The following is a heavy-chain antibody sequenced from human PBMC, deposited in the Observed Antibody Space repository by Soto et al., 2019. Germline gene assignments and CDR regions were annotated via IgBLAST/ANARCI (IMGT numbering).Heavy chain of an antibody. Sequence: GSLRLSCAASGFTFSSYGMHWVRQAPGKGLEWVAVIWNDGSNKYYADSVKGRFTISRDNSKNTLYLQMNSLRAEDTAVYYCARDRYYYDSSGYLFDYWGQGTLVTVSS. V-gene: IGHV3-33*01. CDR1: GFTFSSYG. CDR2: IWNDGSNK. CDR3: ARDRYYYDSSGYLFDY. J-gene: IGHJ4*02. D-gene: IGHD3-22*01.